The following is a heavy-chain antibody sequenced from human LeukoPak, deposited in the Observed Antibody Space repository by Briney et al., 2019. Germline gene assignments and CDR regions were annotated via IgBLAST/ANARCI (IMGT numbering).Heavy chain of an antibody. J-gene: IGHJ4*02. D-gene: IGHD2-8*02. V-gene: IGHV3-30*02. Sequence: GGSLKLSCTPSGFTLSKSAMHWVRQSPGKGLEWVAYIAHHGNDKYYVDSVKGRFIISRDNSRRTLYLQMNSLRPDDTALYYCAKDGSWSCTDWGQGTPVTVSS. CDR2: IAHHGNDK. CDR1: GFTLSKSA. CDR3: AKDGSWSCTD.